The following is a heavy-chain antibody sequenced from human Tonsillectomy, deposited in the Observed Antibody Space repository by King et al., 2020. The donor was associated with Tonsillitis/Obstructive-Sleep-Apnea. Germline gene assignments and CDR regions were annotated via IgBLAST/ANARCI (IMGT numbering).Heavy chain of an antibody. J-gene: IGHJ6*03. CDR3: ARDGFSCTSTNGYCYCYMDV. CDR1: GFTFSRYA. D-gene: IGHD2-2*01. CDR2: ISFDGSNK. V-gene: IGHV3-30*04. Sequence: VQLVESGGGVVQPGRSLRLSCAASGFTFSRYAMHWVRQAPGKGLEWVAVISFDGSNKFYTDSVKGRFTISRDNSENTLYLQMNSLRAEDTAVYYCARDGFSCTSTNGYCYCYMDVWGKGTTVTVSS.